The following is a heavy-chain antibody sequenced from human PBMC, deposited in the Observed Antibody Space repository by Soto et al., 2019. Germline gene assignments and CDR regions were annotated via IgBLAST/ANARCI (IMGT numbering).Heavy chain of an antibody. J-gene: IGHJ4*02. V-gene: IGHV1-46*01. CDR2: IDPSGGGA. D-gene: IGHD1-1*01. CDR3: ARDLSATRYFDY. Sequence: ASVKVSCKASGYTFTTYYINWVRQAPGQGLEWMGIIDPSGGGANYAQKFKGRVTVTRDTSTSTVYMQLTNLRSDDTAVYFCARDLSATRYFDYWGQGTLVTAPQ. CDR1: GYTFTTYY.